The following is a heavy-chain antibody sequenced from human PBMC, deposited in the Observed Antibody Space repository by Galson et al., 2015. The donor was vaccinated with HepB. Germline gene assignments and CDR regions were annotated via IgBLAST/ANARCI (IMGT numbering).Heavy chain of an antibody. V-gene: IGHV3-30*03. D-gene: IGHD2-15*01. CDR3: ARGSSDIVVVVPPYPPLDL. CDR1: GFTFGRHG. J-gene: IGHJ3*01. Sequence: SLRLSCAASGFTFGRHGMHWVRQAPGKGLEWVAVISYDGPNKYYADSVRGRFTISRDNSKNTLYLQMNSLRAEDTAVYYCARGSSDIVVVVPPYPPLDLWGQGTMVTVSS. CDR2: ISYDGPNK.